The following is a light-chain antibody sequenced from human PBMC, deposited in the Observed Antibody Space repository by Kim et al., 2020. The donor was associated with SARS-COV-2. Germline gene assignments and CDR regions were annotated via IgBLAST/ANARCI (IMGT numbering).Light chain of an antibody. CDR3: QQCVSSPLT. V-gene: IGKV3-20*01. Sequence: SPGERAPPSCAARQSVSSNNSASYQQKPGPAPRGPISGASTRATGIPDRFSGSVSGTDFTLTISTLGTEDISVYYCQQCVSSPLTFGGGTKVGIK. J-gene: IGKJ4*01. CDR2: GAS. CDR1: QSVSSNN.